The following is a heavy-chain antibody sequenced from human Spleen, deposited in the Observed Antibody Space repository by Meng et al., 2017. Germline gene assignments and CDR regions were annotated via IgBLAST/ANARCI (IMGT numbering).Heavy chain of an antibody. CDR1: GGSFSDYY. CDR3: ARGPTTMAHDFDY. D-gene: IGHD4-11*01. Sequence: QVQLQRWGAGLLKPSETLSLTCVVSGGSFSDYYWSWIRQPPGKVLEWIGEINHSGSTNYNPSLESRATISVDTSQNNLSLKLSSVTVADSAVYYCARGPTTMAHDFDYWGQGTLVTVSS. CDR2: INHSGST. V-gene: IGHV4-34*01. J-gene: IGHJ4*02.